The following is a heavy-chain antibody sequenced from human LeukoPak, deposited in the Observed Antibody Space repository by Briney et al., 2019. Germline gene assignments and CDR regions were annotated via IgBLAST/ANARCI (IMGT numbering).Heavy chain of an antibody. J-gene: IGHJ4*02. CDR3: ANLLDVLIGYDY. V-gene: IGHV3-30*02. CDR2: ISYDGSKR. D-gene: IGHD3-9*01. CDR1: GFIFRDYD. Sequence: QPGGSLTLSCAASGFIFRDYDMDSVRQAPGKGLEWVGNISYDGSKRYYAESMEGRFTISRDNSKNTLYLQLSSLRAEDPAVYYCANLLDVLIGYDYWGQGILVTV.